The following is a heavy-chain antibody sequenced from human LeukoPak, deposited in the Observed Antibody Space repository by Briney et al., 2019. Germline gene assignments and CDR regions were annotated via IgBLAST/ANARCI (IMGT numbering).Heavy chain of an antibody. CDR1: GFTFSSYA. J-gene: IGHJ4*02. D-gene: IGHD6-13*01. Sequence: PGGSLRLSCAASGFTFSSYAMHWVRQAPGKGLEWVAVISYDGSNKYYADSVKGRFTISRDNSKNTLYLQMNSLRAEDTAVYYCARERSSSWAAVSLGYWGQGTLVTVSS. CDR2: ISYDGSNK. CDR3: ARERSSSWAAVSLGY. V-gene: IGHV3-30-3*01.